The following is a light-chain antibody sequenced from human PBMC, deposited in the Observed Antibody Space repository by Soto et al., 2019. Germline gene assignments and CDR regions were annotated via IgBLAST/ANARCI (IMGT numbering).Light chain of an antibody. J-gene: IGLJ2*01. V-gene: IGLV3-21*04. CDR2: YDS. Sequence: SYELTQPPSVSVAPGKTARITCGGNNIGSKSVHWYQRKPGQAPVLVIYYDSDRPSGIPERFSGSNSGNTATLTISRVEAGDEADYYCQVWDSSSDHPRFGGGTKLTVL. CDR1: NIGSKS. CDR3: QVWDSSSDHPR.